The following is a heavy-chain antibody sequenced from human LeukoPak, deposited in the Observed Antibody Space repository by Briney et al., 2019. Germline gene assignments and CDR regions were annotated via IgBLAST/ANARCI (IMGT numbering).Heavy chain of an antibody. J-gene: IGHJ4*02. V-gene: IGHV1-69*01. CDR1: GGTFSSYA. CDR2: IIPIFGTA. Sequence: SVEVSCKASGGTFSSYAISWVRQAPGQGLEWMGGIIPIFGTANYAQKFQGRVTITADESTSTAYMELSSLRSEDTAVYYCARGDMIVVAFDYWGQGTLVTVSS. CDR3: ARGDMIVVAFDY. D-gene: IGHD3-22*01.